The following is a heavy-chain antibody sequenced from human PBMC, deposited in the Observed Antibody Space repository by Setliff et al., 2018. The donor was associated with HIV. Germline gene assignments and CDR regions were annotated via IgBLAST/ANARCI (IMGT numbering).Heavy chain of an antibody. J-gene: IGHJ3*02. V-gene: IGHV3-74*01. CDR2: VYSAGTTT. CDR1: GFTFNTYA. CDR3: ARVGLGGAFDI. D-gene: IGHD1-26*01. Sequence: GGSLRLSCAASGFTFNTYAMSWVRQVPGKGLAWVSRVYSAGTTTTYADSVKGRFTISRDNGKNTLYLQMNSLRAEDSAVYFCARVGLGGAFDIWGQGTKVTVSS.